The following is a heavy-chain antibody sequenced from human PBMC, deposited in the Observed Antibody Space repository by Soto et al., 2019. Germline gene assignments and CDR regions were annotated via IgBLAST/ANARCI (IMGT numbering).Heavy chain of an antibody. CDR3: AKVIGIYTSYYDFWSGSIFDY. D-gene: IGHD3-3*01. CDR1: GFTFSSYA. CDR2: ISGSGGST. J-gene: IGHJ4*02. V-gene: IGHV3-23*01. Sequence: GSLRLSCAASGFTFSSYAMSWVRQAPGKGLEWVSAISGSGGSTYYADSVKGRFTISRDNSKNTLYLQMNSLRAEDTAVYYCAKVIGIYTSYYDFWSGSIFDYWGQGTLVTVSS.